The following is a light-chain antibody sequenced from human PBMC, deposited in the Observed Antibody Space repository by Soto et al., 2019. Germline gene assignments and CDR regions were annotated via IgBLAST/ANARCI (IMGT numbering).Light chain of an antibody. CDR2: DAS. CDR3: QPRTNWQVT. Sequence: EIVLTQSPPTLSLSRRERATLSCRASQNILNYLDWYQQRPGQAPRLLISDASNRATGIPGRFSGSGSGTDFTLTISSLEPEDFALYYFQPRTNWQVTFGQGNKLEIK. J-gene: IGKJ2*01. V-gene: IGKV3-11*01. CDR1: QNILNY.